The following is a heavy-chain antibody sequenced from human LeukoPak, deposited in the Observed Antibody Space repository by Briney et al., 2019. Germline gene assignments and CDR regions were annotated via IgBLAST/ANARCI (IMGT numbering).Heavy chain of an antibody. V-gene: IGHV4-61*01. D-gene: IGHD3-9*01. CDR3: ARADYDISGPNFDY. CDR1: GGSVSSGSYY. J-gene: IGHJ4*02. Sequence: SETLSLTCTVSGGSVSSGSYYWSWIRQPPGKGLELIEYIYYSGSTNYNPSLKSRVTISVDTSKNQFSLKLSSVTAADTAVYYCARADYDISGPNFDYWGQGTLVTVSS. CDR2: IYYSGST.